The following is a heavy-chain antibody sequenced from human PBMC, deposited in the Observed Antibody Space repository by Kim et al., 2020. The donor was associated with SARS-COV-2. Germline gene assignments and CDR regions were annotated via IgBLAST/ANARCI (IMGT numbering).Heavy chain of an antibody. Sequence: TNSSPSLKRRVTMSVDTSKNQFSLKVTSVTAADTAVYYCAIAGGAVAGLDYWGQGTLVTVSS. J-gene: IGHJ4*02. D-gene: IGHD6-19*01. CDR3: AIAGGAVAGLDY. CDR2: T. V-gene: IGHV4-34*01.